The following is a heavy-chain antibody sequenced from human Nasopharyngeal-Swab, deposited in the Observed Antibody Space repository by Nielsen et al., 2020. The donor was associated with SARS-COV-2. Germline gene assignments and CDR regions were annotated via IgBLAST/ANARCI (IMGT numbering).Heavy chain of an antibody. CDR3: ASSLTTHIDY. D-gene: IGHD4-11*01. CDR1: GFTFSSYA. Sequence: GESLKISCAASGFTFSSYAMHWVRQAPGKGLEWVAVISYDGSNKYSADSVKGRFTISRDNSKNTLYLQMNSLRAEDTAVYYCASSLTTHIDYWGQGTLVTVSS. J-gene: IGHJ4*02. CDR2: ISYDGSNK. V-gene: IGHV3-30-3*01.